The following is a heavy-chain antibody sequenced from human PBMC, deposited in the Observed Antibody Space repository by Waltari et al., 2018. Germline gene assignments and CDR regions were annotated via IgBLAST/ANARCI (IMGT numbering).Heavy chain of an antibody. CDR2: IYYSGST. Sequence: QVQLQESGPGLVKPSQTLSLTCTVSGGSISSGGYSWSWIRQHPGKGLEWIGYIYYSGSTYYNPSLKSRVTISVDTSKNQFSLKLSSVTAADTAVYYCARGSSAAAGSFSGWGQGTLVTVSS. J-gene: IGHJ4*02. V-gene: IGHV4-31*03. D-gene: IGHD6-13*01. CDR3: ARGSSAAAGSFSG. CDR1: GGSISSGGYS.